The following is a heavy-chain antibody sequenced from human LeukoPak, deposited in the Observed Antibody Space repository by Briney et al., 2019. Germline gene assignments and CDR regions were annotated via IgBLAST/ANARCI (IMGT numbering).Heavy chain of an antibody. CDR3: ARDELVVVTATPTHFDY. CDR1: GYTFTSYG. J-gene: IGHJ4*02. Sequence: GASVKVSCKASGYTFTSYGISWVRQAPGQGLEWMGWISAYNGNTNYAQKLQGRVTMTTDTSTSTAYMELRSLRSDDTAVYYCARDELVVVTATPTHFDYWGQGTLVTVSP. V-gene: IGHV1-18*01. D-gene: IGHD2-21*02. CDR2: ISAYNGNT.